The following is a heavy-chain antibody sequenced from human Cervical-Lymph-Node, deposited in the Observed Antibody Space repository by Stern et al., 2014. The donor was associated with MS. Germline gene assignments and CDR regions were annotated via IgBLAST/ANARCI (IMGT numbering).Heavy chain of an antibody. CDR3: ARDQGFQLMNS. CDR1: GDSISNDNW. CDR2: VYHTGSA. V-gene: IGHV4-4*02. J-gene: IGHJ4*02. Sequence: VQLVESGPGLVRPSGTLSLTCAVSGDSISNDNWWSWVRQPPGKGLEWIGEVYHTGSANCDPSLKSRVTISVDKSKNQFSLRLTSMTAADTAVYYCARDQGFQLMNSWGQGTLVIVSS. D-gene: IGHD2-2*01.